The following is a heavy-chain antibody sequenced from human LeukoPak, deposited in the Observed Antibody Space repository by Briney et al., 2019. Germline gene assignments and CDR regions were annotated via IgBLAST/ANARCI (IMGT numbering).Heavy chain of an antibody. D-gene: IGHD6-19*01. J-gene: IGHJ6*02. Sequence: GRSLRLSCAASGFTFSSYAMHWGRQAPGKGLEWVAVISYDGSNKYYADSVKGRFTISRDNSKNTLYLQMNSLRAEDTAVYYCERDISSGWYLDSYYYYGMDVWGQGTTVTVSS. CDR1: GFTFSSYA. CDR2: ISYDGSNK. V-gene: IGHV3-30-3*01. CDR3: ERDISSGWYLDSYYYYGMDV.